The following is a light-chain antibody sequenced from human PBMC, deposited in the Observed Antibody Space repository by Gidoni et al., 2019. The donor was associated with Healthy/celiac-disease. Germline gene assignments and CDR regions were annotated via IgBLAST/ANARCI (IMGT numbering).Light chain of an antibody. CDR1: QSVSSY. CDR2: YAA. Sequence: EFVLPHSPATLSLSPGERATLSCRASQSVSSYLACYQQQPGPAPRRLLSYAANRATGLPARFSGSGAGTAFSLPISSREHEDVAVYYCQQRSNWPPALTFGGGTKVEIK. J-gene: IGKJ4*01. V-gene: IGKV3-11*01. CDR3: QQRSNWPPALT.